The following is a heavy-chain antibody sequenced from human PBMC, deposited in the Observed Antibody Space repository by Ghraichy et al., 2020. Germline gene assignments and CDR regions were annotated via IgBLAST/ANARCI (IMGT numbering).Heavy chain of an antibody. Sequence: GESLNISCQASGYSFTTFWIGWVRQMPGKGLEWMGIIYPADSDTRVSPSFQALVTISADKSITTAYLHWNSLKASDTAIYFCARKASYPHDPFDVWGQGTMVTVSS. CDR2: IYPADSDT. D-gene: IGHD3-16*02. CDR3: ARKASYPHDPFDV. V-gene: IGHV5-51*01. CDR1: GYSFTTFW. J-gene: IGHJ3*01.